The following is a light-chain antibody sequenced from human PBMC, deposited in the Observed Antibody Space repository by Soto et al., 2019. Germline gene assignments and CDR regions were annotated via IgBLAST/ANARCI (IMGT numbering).Light chain of an antibody. Sequence: QSVLTQPPSASWSPGQSVTISCTGTKNDVGFYDFVSWYQHHPGKAPRLIIYEVVQRPSGVPDRFSGSKSGTSASLAIGGIQSADEADYYCAAWDDRLISVFVTGTKVTV. CDR2: EVV. J-gene: IGLJ1*01. V-gene: IGLV2-8*01. CDR1: KNDVGFYDF. CDR3: AAWDDRLISV.